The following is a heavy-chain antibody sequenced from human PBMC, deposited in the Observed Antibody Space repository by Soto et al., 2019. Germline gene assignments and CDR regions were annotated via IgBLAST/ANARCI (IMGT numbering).Heavy chain of an antibody. CDR3: ARREGRLVVVTAIHAFDI. CDR2: ISSSGSTI. Sequence: GGSRRLSCAASGFTFFSYEMNWVRQAPGKGLEWVSYISSSGSTIYYAESVKGRFTISRDNAKNSLYLQMNSLRAEDTAVYYCARREGRLVVVTAIHAFDIWGQGTRGTAS. V-gene: IGHV3-48*03. D-gene: IGHD2-21*02. J-gene: IGHJ3*02. CDR1: GFTFFSYE.